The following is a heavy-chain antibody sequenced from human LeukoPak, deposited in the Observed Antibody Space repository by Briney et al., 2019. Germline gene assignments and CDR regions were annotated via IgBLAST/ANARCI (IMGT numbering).Heavy chain of an antibody. CDR1: GFTFSSYW. D-gene: IGHD3-10*01. CDR2: INRAGSST. J-gene: IGHJ5*02. V-gene: IGHV3-74*01. Sequence: PGGSLRLSCAASGFTFSSYWMHWVRQAPGKGLVWVSRINRAGSSTSYADSVKGRFTISRDNAKNTLYLQMNSLRAEDTAVYYCARPTGKKLWFGDDWFDPWGQGTLVTVSS. CDR3: ARPTGKKLWFGDDWFDP.